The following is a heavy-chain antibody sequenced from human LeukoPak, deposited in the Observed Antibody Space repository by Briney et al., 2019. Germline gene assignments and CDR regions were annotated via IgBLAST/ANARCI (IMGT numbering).Heavy chain of an antibody. CDR1: GFTVSSNY. Sequence: GGSLRLSCAASGFTVSSNYMSWARQAPGKGLEWVSVIYSGGSTYYADSVKGRFTISRDNSKNTLYLQMNSLRAEDTAVYYCARGVRGYSYGWGYYFDYWGQGTLVTVSS. CDR2: IYSGGST. J-gene: IGHJ4*02. V-gene: IGHV3-53*01. CDR3: ARGVRGYSYGWGYYFDY. D-gene: IGHD5-18*01.